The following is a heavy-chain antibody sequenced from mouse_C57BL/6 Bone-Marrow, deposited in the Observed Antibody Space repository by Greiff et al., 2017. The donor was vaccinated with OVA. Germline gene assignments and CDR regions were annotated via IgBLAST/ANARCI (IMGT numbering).Heavy chain of an antibody. J-gene: IGHJ4*01. Sequence: VQLVESGPELVKPGASVKISCKASVYTFTDYYINWVKQRPGQGLEWIGWIFPGSGSTYYNEKFKGKATLTVDKSSSTAYMLLSSLTSEDSAVYFCAREKDYGSPYALDYWGQGTSVTVSS. CDR1: VYTFTDYY. CDR3: AREKDYGSPYALDY. D-gene: IGHD1-1*01. CDR2: IFPGSGST. V-gene: IGHV1-75*01.